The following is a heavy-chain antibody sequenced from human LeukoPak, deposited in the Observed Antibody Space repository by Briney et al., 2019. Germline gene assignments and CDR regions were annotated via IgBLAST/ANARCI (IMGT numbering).Heavy chain of an antibody. CDR1: GYTFSGYY. V-gene: IGHV1-2*02. J-gene: IGHJ4*02. CDR3: AAPYSGYDGGYFDY. Sequence: ASVKVSCKGSGYTFSGYYMHWVRQAPGQGLEWIGWINPKSGDTKYAQKFQGRVTMTRDTSISTAYMELSWLRSDDTAVYYCAAPYSGYDGGYFDYWGQGTLVTVSS. CDR2: INPKSGDT. D-gene: IGHD5-12*01.